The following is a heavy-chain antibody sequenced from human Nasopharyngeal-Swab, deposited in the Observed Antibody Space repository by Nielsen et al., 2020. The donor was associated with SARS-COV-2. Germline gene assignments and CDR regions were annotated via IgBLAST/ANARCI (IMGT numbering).Heavy chain of an antibody. Sequence: GGSLRLSCAASGFTFSIYTMNWVRQAPGKGLEWVSAISSSGDYIYYAGSVKGRFTISRDNAKNSLYLQMNSLRAEDTAVYYCARDTPAMFAYWGQGTLVTVSS. V-gene: IGHV3-21*01. J-gene: IGHJ4*02. CDR1: GFTFSIYT. CDR3: ARDTPAMFAY. CDR2: ISSSGDYI.